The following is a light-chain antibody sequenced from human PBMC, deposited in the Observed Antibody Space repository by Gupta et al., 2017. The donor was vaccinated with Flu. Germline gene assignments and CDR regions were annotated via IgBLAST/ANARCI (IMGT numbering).Light chain of an antibody. CDR2: YVS. CDR3: RSYTDTNNFYV. J-gene: IGLJ1*01. V-gene: IGLV2-14*01. Sequence: QSALTQPASVSASPGQSINISCTGTTSDVGGYNFVSWYQQRPGNAPNLFIYYVSNRLSGVSDRFSGSKSGTTAFLTTSGLQAEDETDYYCRSYTDTNNFYVFGTGTKVTVL. CDR1: TSDVGGYNF.